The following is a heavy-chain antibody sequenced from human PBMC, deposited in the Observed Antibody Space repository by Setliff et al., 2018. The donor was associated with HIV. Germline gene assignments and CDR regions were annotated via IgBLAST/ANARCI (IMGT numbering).Heavy chain of an antibody. CDR1: GASISSNSYY. V-gene: IGHV4-61*05. CDR3: ARHICGTTACYAVDV. J-gene: IGHJ3*01. Sequence: SETLSLTCSVSGASISSNSYYWGWIRQPPGKGLEWTGNIYHNGFANYNPSLKSRLTISVDTSKNQVSLTLSSVTPADTAVYYCARHICGTTACYAVDVWGPGTMVTVS. D-gene: IGHD2-2*01. CDR2: IYHNGFA.